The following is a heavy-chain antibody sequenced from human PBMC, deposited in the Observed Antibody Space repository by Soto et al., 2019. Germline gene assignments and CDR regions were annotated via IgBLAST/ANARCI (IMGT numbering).Heavy chain of an antibody. J-gene: IGHJ6*02. CDR2: INAGNGNI. D-gene: IGHD3-16*01. CDR1: GYTFSTYA. CDR3: AGAGGYTYYDYVWGNYGKGGDGMDV. V-gene: IGHV1-3*05. Sequence: QVQLVQSGAEEKKPGASVKVSCKASGYTFSTYAMHWVRQAPGQRLEWMGWINAGNGNIKYSQKFQGRVTITRDTSASTAYMELSSLRSEDTAVYYCAGAGGYTYYDYVWGNYGKGGDGMDVWGQGTTVTVSS.